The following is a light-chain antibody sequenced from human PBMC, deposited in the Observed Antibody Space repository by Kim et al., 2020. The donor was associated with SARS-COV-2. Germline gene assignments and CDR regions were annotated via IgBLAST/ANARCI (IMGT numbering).Light chain of an antibody. CDR1: NSGSKS. CDR3: QVWDSSSDHRV. J-gene: IGLJ3*02. V-gene: IGLV3-21*04. CDR2: YDS. Sequence: APGKKARITFGGNNSGSKSVLWYQQKPSQAPALVIYYDSDRPSGIPERFSCSNSGNTATLTISRVEAGDEAYYYCQVWDSSSDHRVFGGGTQLTVL.